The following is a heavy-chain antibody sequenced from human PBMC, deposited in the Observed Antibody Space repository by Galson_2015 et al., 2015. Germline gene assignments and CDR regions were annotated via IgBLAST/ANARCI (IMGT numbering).Heavy chain of an antibody. Sequence: GGSIGYADSVKGRFTISRDNSKNTLYLQMNSPRAEDTAVYYCARGTTMVRGAPDYWGQGTLVTVSS. V-gene: IGHV3-NL1*01. D-gene: IGHD3-10*01. J-gene: IGHJ4*02. CDR3: ARGTTMVRGAPDY. CDR2: GGSI.